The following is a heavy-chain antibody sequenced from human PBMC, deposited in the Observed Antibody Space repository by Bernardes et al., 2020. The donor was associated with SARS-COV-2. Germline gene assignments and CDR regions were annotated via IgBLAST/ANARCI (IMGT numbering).Heavy chain of an antibody. CDR3: AKESNTEYYFDY. V-gene: IGHV3-30*18. CDR2: ISYDGSNK. D-gene: IGHD4-4*01. J-gene: IGHJ4*02. CDR1: GFTFSSYG. Sequence: GGSLRLSCADSGFTFSSYGMHWVRKAPGKGLEWVAVISYDGSNKYYADSVKGRFTISRDNSKNTLYLQMNSLRAEDTAVYYCAKESNTEYYFDYWGQGTLVTVSS.